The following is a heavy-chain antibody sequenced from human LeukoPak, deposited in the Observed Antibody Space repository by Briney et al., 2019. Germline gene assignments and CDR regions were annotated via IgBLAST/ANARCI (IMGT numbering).Heavy chain of an antibody. CDR3: ARGPWNYYDSSGYYPPPYYFDY. Sequence: PSETLSLTCAVYGGSFSGYYWSWIRQPPGKGLEWIGENNHSGSTNYNPSLKSRVTISVDTSKNQFSLKLSSVTAADTAVYYCARGPWNYYDSSGYYPPPYYFDYWGQGTLVTVSS. J-gene: IGHJ4*02. V-gene: IGHV4-34*01. CDR2: NNHSGST. CDR1: GGSFSGYY. D-gene: IGHD3-22*01.